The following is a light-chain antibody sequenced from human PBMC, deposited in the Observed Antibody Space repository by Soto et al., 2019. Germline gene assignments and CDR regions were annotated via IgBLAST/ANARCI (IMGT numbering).Light chain of an antibody. CDR3: FSYEDSNNFV. J-gene: IGLJ1*01. Sequence: QSALTQPPSASGSPGQSVSISCSGGSSDVGGSKYVSWYQVKPGKAPKLIIYEVNRRPEGAPYRFSGSKSGNTASLTVSGLQDDDEGDYYCFSYEDSNNFVFGSGTKVTV. V-gene: IGLV2-8*01. CDR2: EVN. CDR1: SSDVGGSKY.